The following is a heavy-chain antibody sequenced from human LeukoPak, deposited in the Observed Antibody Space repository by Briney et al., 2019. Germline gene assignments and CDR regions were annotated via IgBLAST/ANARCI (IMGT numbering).Heavy chain of an antibody. D-gene: IGHD5-18*01. V-gene: IGHV1-69*05. CDR2: IIPIFGTA. CDR3: ARGPSGYSYGYTDY. CDR1: GGTFSSYA. J-gene: IGHJ4*02. Sequence: SVKVSCKASGGTFSSYAISWVRQAPGQGLEWMGRIIPIFGTANYAQKFQGRVTITTDESTSTAYMELSSLRSEDTAVYYCARGPSGYSYGYTDYWGQGTLVTASS.